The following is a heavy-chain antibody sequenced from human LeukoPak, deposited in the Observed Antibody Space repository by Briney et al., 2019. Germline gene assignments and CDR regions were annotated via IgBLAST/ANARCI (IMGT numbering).Heavy chain of an antibody. Sequence: ASVKVSCKASGYTFTNYAFSWVRQAPGQGLEWMGWISAYNGNTIHAQKLQGRVTMTTDTSTNTAYMELRSLRSDDTAVYYCARAMDSRGYYRGLMDYWGQGTLVTVSS. CDR2: ISAYNGNT. CDR1: GYTFTNYA. V-gene: IGHV1-18*01. D-gene: IGHD3-22*01. CDR3: ARAMDSRGYYRGLMDY. J-gene: IGHJ4*02.